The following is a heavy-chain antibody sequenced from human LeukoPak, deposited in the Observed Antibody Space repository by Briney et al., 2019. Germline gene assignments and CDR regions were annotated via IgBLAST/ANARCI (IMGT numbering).Heavy chain of an antibody. CDR1: GFTFDDYA. V-gene: IGHV3-43D*03. D-gene: IGHD7-27*01. J-gene: IGHJ4*02. CDR3: AKEETHSGTGEIDY. CDR2: ISWDGGST. Sequence: GGSLRLSCAASGFTFDDYAMHWVRQAPGKGLEWVSLISWDGGSTYYADSVKGRFTISRDNSKNSLYLQMNSLRAEDTALYYCAKEETHSGTGEIDYWGQGTLVTVSS.